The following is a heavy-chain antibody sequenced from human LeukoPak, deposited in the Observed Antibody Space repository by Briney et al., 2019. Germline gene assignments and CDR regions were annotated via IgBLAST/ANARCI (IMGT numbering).Heavy chain of an antibody. CDR2: IYYSGST. CDR1: GGSISSYY. CDR3: ARGPRPGDFTVTLYYFDY. D-gene: IGHD4-17*01. V-gene: IGHV4-59*12. Sequence: SETLSLTCTVSGGSISSYYWSWIRQPPGKGLEWIGYIYYSGSTNYNPSLKSRVTISVDTSKNQFSLKLSSVTAADTAVYYCARGPRPGDFTVTLYYFDYWGQGTLVTVSS. J-gene: IGHJ4*02.